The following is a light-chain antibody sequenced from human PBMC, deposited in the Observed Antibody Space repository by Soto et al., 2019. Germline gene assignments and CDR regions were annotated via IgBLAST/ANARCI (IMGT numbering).Light chain of an antibody. CDR3: LHYYCTSPIS. CDR2: GAS. J-gene: IGKJ5*01. CDR1: QSVSSR. Sequence: VLTQSQGPLSLSPGERSTLSCRASQSVSSRLARYQHKSGQAPRLLSSGASRRATGIPDRFSGSGSGTDFTLTISRLYPEYFAPDYYLHYYCTSPISSGQGTRLE. V-gene: IGKV3-20*01.